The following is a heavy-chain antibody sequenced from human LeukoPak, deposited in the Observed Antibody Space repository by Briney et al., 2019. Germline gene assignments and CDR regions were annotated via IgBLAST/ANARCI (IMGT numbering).Heavy chain of an antibody. Sequence: ASVKVSCKASGYTFTGYYMHWVRQAPGQGLEWLGWINPNSGGTNYAQKFQGRVTMTRDTSISTAYMELSGLRSDDTAVYYCARGPHSAMCLDYWGQGTLVTVSS. CDR3: ARGPHSAMCLDY. CDR1: GYTFTGYY. J-gene: IGHJ4*02. CDR2: INPNSGGT. V-gene: IGHV1-2*02. D-gene: IGHD2-2*01.